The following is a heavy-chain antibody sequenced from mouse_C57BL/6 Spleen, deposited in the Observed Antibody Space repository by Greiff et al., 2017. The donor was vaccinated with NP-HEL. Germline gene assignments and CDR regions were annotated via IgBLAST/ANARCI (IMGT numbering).Heavy chain of an antibody. D-gene: IGHD2-14*01. CDR3: AREDRDYAMDY. V-gene: IGHV3-6*01. J-gene: IGHJ4*01. Sequence: EVKLQGSGPGLVKPSQSLSLTCSVTGYSITSGYYWNWIRQFPGNKPEWMGYISYDGSNNYNPSLKNRIAITRDTSKNQFFLKLNSVTTEDKATYYGAREDRDYAMDYWGQGTSVTVSS. CDR2: ISYDGSN. CDR1: GYSITSGYY.